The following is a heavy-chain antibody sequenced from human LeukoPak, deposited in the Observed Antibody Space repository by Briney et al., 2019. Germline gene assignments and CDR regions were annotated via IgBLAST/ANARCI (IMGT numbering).Heavy chain of an antibody. D-gene: IGHD6-13*01. CDR1: GFTLSTYA. CDR3: AKGGGSIAAAGGNFDY. CDR2: TSSSDAGT. Sequence: GGSLRLSCAASGFTLSTYAMSWVRQTPGKGLEWVAATSSSDAGTYHADSVRGRFTISRDNSKNTLYLQMNSLRAEDTAVYYCAKGGGSIAAAGGNFDYWGQGTLVTVSS. V-gene: IGHV3-23*01. J-gene: IGHJ4*02.